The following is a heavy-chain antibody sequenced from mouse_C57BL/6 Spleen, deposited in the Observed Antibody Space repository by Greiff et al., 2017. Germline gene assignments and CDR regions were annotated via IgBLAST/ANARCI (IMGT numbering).Heavy chain of an antibody. CDR2: INPSTGGT. V-gene: IGHV1-42*01. CDR1: GYSFTGYY. Sequence: VQLQQSGPELVKPGASVKISCKASGYSFTGYYMNWVKQSPEKSLEWIGEINPSTGGTTYNQKFKAKATLTVDKSSSTAYMQLKSLTSEDSAVYYCARILTGTFGYWGQGTTLTVSS. D-gene: IGHD4-1*01. CDR3: ARILTGTFGY. J-gene: IGHJ2*01.